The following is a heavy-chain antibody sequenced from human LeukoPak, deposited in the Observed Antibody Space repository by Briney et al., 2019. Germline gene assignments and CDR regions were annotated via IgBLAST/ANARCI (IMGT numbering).Heavy chain of an antibody. CDR3: AGDANAAGTYYMVV. D-gene: IGHD1-1*01. CDR2: ISGSGTNT. Sequence: GGSLRLSCEVSRFTFSHYAMYWVRQAPGKGLDWVSTISGSGTNTYYADSLKGRFAISRDDSKNTVFLQMNSLRADDTALYYCAGDANAAGTYYMVVWGKGTMVTVSS. J-gene: IGHJ6*03. V-gene: IGHV3-23*01. CDR1: RFTFSHYA.